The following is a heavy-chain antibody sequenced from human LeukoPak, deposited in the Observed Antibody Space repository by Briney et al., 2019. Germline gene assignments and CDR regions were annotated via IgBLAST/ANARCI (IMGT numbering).Heavy chain of an antibody. V-gene: IGHV3-7*01. CDR2: IKQDGSEK. Sequence: PGRSLKLSCAASGFTFSSYWMSWVRQAPGKGLEWVANIKQDGSEKYYVDSVKGRFTISRDNAKNSLYLQMNSLRAEDTAVYYCARTFSPHQYYDFWSGYYYYGMDVWGQGTTVTVSS. CDR3: ARTFSPHQYYDFWSGYYYYGMDV. D-gene: IGHD3-3*01. CDR1: GFTFSSYW. J-gene: IGHJ6*02.